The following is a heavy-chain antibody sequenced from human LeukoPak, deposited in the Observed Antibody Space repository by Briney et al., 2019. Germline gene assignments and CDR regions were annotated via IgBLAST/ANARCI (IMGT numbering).Heavy chain of an antibody. CDR3: ARGRTTVVTPDWFDP. CDR2: IYYSGST. J-gene: IGHJ5*02. V-gene: IGHV4-39*07. D-gene: IGHD4-23*01. Sequence: SETLSLTRTVSGGSISSSSYYWGWIRQPPRKGLEWIGSIYYSGSTYYNPSLKSRVTISVDTSKNQFSLKLSSVTAADTAVYYCARGRTTVVTPDWFDPWGQGTLVTVSS. CDR1: GGSISSSSYY.